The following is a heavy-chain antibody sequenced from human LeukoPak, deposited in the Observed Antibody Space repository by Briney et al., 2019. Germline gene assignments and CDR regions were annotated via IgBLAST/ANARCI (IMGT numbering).Heavy chain of an antibody. J-gene: IGHJ4*02. D-gene: IGHD6-19*01. CDR1: GFNFAGYG. CDR3: ARDGGSGWYSDY. V-gene: IGHV3-20*01. CDR2: ISWNGGNT. Sequence: TGGSLRLSCAASGFNFAGYGMSWVRQVPGKGLEWVSGISWNGGNTDYADSVKGRFTISRDSAKNSLYLQRNSLRAEDTAFYHCARDGGSGWYSDYWGQGTLVTVSS.